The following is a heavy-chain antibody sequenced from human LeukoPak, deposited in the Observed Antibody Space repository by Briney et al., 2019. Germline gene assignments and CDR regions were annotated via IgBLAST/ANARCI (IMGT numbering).Heavy chain of an antibody. CDR1: GGSISSYY. D-gene: IGHD6-13*01. CDR2: IYYSGGT. J-gene: IGHJ4*02. CDR3: ARHRGIAAAGIFDY. Sequence: PSETLSLTCTVSGGSISSYYWSWIRQPPGKGLEWIGYIYYSGGTNYNPSLKSRVTISVDTSKNQFSLKLSSVTAADTAVYYCARHRGIAAAGIFDYWGQGTLVTVSS. V-gene: IGHV4-59*08.